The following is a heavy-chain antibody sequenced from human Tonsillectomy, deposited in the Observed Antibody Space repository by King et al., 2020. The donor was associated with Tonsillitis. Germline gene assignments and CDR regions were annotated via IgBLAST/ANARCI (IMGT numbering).Heavy chain of an antibody. CDR3: ASGYCSSTSCHPSYYYYYYMDV. D-gene: IGHD2-2*03. Sequence: QLQESGPGLVKPSETLSLTCTVSGGSISSYYWSWIRQPPGKGLEWIGYIYYSGSTNYNPSLKSRVTISVDTSKNQFSLKLSSVTAADTAVYYCASGYCSSTSCHPSYYYYYYMDVWGNGTTVTVSS. CDR2: IYYSGST. J-gene: IGHJ6*03. CDR1: GGSISSYY. V-gene: IGHV4-59*01.